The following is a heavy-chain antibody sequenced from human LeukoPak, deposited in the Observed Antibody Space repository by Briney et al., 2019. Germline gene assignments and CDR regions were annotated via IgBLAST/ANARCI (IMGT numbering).Heavy chain of an antibody. D-gene: IGHD3-16*01. Sequence: TGGSLGFSVAASGFTLGSFWRNWAGQAPGKGLEWVASINHNGNVNYYVDSVKGRFTISRDNAKNSLYLQMSNLRAEDTAVYFCARGGGLDVWSQGATVTVSS. CDR1: GFTLGSFW. J-gene: IGHJ6*02. CDR2: INHNGNVN. CDR3: ARGGGLDV. V-gene: IGHV3-7*03.